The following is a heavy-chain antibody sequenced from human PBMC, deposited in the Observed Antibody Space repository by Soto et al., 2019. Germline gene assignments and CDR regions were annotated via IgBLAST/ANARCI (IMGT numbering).Heavy chain of an antibody. Sequence: QVQLVQSGAELKKPGSSVKVSCKASGGTFSSYTISCVRQAPGQGLEWMGRIIPILGIASYAQTFQGSVTITAAYCRSTAYLTLSTLRFEDMVAFCCVSANAQRGSGFLFDFWGQGTLAPVSS. CDR3: VSANAQRGSGFLFDF. CDR1: GGTFSSYT. CDR2: IIPILGIA. V-gene: IGHV1-69*02. J-gene: IGHJ4*02. D-gene: IGHD1-26*01.